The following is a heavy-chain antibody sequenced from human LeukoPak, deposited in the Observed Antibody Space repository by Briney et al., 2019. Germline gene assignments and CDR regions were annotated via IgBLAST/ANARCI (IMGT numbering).Heavy chain of an antibody. J-gene: IGHJ3*02. CDR2: IDPSDSYT. CDR1: GYRFTSYW. V-gene: IGHV5-10-1*01. D-gene: IGHD2-8*01. CDR3: ARHQLLGPCFKGVCSDAFDI. Sequence: GESLRISCKGSGYRFTSYWISWVRQMPGKGLEWMGRIDPSDSYTNYSPSFQGHLTISADKFISTAYLQWSSLKASDTAMYYCARHQLLGPCFKGVCSDAFDIWGQGTMVTVSS.